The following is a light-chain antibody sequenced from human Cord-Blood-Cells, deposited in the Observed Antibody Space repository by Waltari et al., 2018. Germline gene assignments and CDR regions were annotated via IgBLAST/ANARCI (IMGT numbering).Light chain of an antibody. J-gene: IGLJ2*01. CDR2: EGS. CDR1: SSDVGRYNL. CDR3: CSYAGSSTV. Sequence: QSALTQPASVSGSPGQSIPISCTGTSSDVGRYNLFSWYQQHPGKAPKLMIYEGSKRPSGVSNRFSGSKSGNTASLTIAGLQAEDEADYYCCSYAGSSTVFGGGTKLTVL. V-gene: IGLV2-23*01.